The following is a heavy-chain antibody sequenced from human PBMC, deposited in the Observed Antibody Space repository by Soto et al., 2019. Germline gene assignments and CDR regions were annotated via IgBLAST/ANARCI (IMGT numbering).Heavy chain of an antibody. V-gene: IGHV4-59*01. D-gene: IGHD3-16*01. J-gene: IGHJ3*02. CDR3: ARGDLDTDAFDI. Sequence: QVQLQESGPGLVKPSETLSLTCTVSGGSINSYYYSWFRQPPGKGLEWIGYIYYSGSTNYNPSLRSRVTISVDTSKNQFSLKLSSVTAADTAVYYCARGDLDTDAFDIWGQGTAVTVSS. CDR2: IYYSGST. CDR1: GGSINSYY.